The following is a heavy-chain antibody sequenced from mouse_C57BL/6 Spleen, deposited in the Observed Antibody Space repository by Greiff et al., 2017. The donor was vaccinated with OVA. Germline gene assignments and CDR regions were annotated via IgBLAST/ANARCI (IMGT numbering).Heavy chain of an antibody. D-gene: IGHD1-1*01. CDR1: GYAFSSSW. CDR3: ARTFITTDWYFDV. Sequence: VKLQESGPELVKPGASVKISCKASGYAFSSSWMNWVKQRPGKGLEWIGRIYPGDGDTNYNGKFKGKATLTADKSSSTAYMQLSSLTSEDSAVYFCARTFITTDWYFDVWGTGTTVTVSS. V-gene: IGHV1-82*01. J-gene: IGHJ1*03. CDR2: IYPGDGDT.